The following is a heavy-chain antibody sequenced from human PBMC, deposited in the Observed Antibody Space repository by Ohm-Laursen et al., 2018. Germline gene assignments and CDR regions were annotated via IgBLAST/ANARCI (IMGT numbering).Heavy chain of an antibody. Sequence: TLSLTCTVSGGSISSGGYYWSWIRQHPGKGLEWIGYIYYSGSTYYNPSLKSRVTISVDTSKNQFSLRLSSVTAADTAVYFCARRDITKAFNIWGQGTLVTVSS. CDR3: ARRDITKAFNI. V-gene: IGHV4-31*03. D-gene: IGHD2-21*02. CDR2: IYYSGST. J-gene: IGHJ3*02. CDR1: GGSISSGGYY.